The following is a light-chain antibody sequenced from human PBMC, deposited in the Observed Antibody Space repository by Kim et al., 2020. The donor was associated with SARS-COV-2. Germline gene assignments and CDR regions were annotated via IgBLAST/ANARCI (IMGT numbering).Light chain of an antibody. V-gene: IGKV1-16*02. Sequence: DIQMTQSPTSLSASVGDRVTITCRASQGINNYLVWFQQKPGKAPKSLIYGGSSEFSSSGSGTHFILTINNLQPEDFATYYCQQYSSYPRTFGQGTKVDIK. CDR2: GG. J-gene: IGKJ1*01. CDR3: QQYSSYPRT. CDR1: QGINNY.